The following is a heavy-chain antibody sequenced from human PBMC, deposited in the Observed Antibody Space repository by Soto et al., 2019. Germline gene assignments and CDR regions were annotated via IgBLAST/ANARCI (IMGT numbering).Heavy chain of an antibody. CDR3: AKLHQLPTNDAFDI. D-gene: IGHD2-2*01. Sequence: GGSLRLSCAASGFTFSSYGMHWVRQAPGKGLEWVAVISYDGSNKYYADSVKGRFTISRDNSKNTLCLQMNSLRAEDTAVYYCAKLHQLPTNDAFDIWGQGTMVTVSS. CDR2: ISYDGSNK. CDR1: GFTFSSYG. V-gene: IGHV3-30*18. J-gene: IGHJ3*02.